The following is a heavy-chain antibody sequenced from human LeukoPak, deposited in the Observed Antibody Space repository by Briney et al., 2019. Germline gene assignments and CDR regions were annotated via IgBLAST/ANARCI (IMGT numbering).Heavy chain of an antibody. CDR3: AKTRDWSHFDY. J-gene: IGHJ4*02. Sequence: GRSLRLSCAASGFTFSSYGMHWVRQAPGKGLEWVAVISYDGSNKYYADSVKGRFTISRDNSKNTLYLQMNSLRAEDTAVYYCAKTRDWSHFDYWGQGTLVTVSS. CDR1: GFTFSSYG. V-gene: IGHV3-30*18. CDR2: ISYDGSNK. D-gene: IGHD3/OR15-3a*01.